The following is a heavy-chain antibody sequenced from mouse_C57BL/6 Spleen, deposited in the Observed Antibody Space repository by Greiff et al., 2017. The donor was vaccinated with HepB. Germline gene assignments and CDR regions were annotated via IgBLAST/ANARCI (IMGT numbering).Heavy chain of an antibody. CDR2: IYPGDGDT. V-gene: IGHV1-80*01. Sequence: QVQLKESGAELVKPGASVKISCKASGYAFSSYWMNWVKQRPGKGLEWIGQIYPGDGDTNYNGKFKGKATLTADKSSSTAYMQLSSLTSEDSAVYFCARWGYYDYDGTLYWYFDVWGTGTTVTVSS. CDR1: GYAFSSYW. D-gene: IGHD2-4*01. CDR3: ARWGYYDYDGTLYWYFDV. J-gene: IGHJ1*03.